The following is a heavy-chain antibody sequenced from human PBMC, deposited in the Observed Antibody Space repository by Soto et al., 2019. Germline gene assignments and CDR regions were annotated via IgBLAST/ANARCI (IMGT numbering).Heavy chain of an antibody. CDR3: ATLPPRIVVVMTDLPT. J-gene: IGHJ5*02. CDR2: IYHTGTT. Sequence: SETLSLTCFVSGASISSTYWWSWVRRTPGKRLEWIGQIYHTGTTSYNPSLKNRVTISLDKSNNQFSLRLTSMTAADTAVYYCATLPPRIVVVMTDLPTWGQGTLVTVSS. V-gene: IGHV4-4*02. D-gene: IGHD2-15*01. CDR1: GASISSTYW.